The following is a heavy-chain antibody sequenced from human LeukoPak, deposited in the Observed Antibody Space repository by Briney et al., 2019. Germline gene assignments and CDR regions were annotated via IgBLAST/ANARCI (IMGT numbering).Heavy chain of an antibody. CDR2: INPNSGGT. CDR3: AREYSSSWPHDL. Sequence: ASVKVSCKTSGYTFTGYYMHWVRQAPGQGLEWMGWINPNSGGTNYAQKFQGRVTMTRDTSISTAYMELSRLRSDDTAVYYCAREYSSSWPHDLWGQGTLVTVSS. V-gene: IGHV1-2*02. J-gene: IGHJ4*02. D-gene: IGHD6-13*01. CDR1: GYTFTGYY.